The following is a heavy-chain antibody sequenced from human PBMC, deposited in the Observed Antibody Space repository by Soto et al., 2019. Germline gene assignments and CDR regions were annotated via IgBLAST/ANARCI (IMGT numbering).Heavy chain of an antibody. V-gene: IGHV4-61*01. CDR2: IYYNGST. CDR1: GGSVSRGSYY. CDR3: ARDLSGVTGNPRNWFDP. J-gene: IGHJ5*02. D-gene: IGHD1-20*01. Sequence: QVQLQESGPGLVKPSETLSLTCTVSGGSVSRGSYYWSWVRQPPGKGLEWIGYIYYNGSTNYNPSLKSRVTISADTSKNQFFLKLSTVTAADTAVYYCARDLSGVTGNPRNWFDPWGQGTLVTGSS.